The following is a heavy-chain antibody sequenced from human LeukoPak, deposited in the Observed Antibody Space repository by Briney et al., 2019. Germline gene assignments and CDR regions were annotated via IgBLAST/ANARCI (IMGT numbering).Heavy chain of an antibody. CDR2: IYYSGST. CDR3: ARYSYYSTAFDY. J-gene: IGHJ4*02. CDR1: GGSISSGDYY. V-gene: IGHV4-30-4*08. D-gene: IGHD3-10*01. Sequence: SETLSLTCTVSGGSISSGDYYWSWIRQPPGKGLEWIGYIYYSGSTYYNPSLKSRVTISVDTSKNQFSLKLSSVTAADTAVYYCARYSYYSTAFDYWGQGTLVTVSS.